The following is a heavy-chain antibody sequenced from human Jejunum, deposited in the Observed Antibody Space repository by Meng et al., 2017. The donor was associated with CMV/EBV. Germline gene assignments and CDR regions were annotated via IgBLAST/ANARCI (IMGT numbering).Heavy chain of an antibody. CDR1: GGSIASDDYW. Sequence: QGQLQESGPGLVEPSQTLSLTCTVSGGSIASDDYWWSWIRQPPGKGLEWIGYIYHKGHTYYNPSLWSRISISVDTSKNQFSLRLNSVTAADTAVYYCARDKAGYKNCDSWGQGTLVTVSS. J-gene: IGHJ5*01. CDR2: IYHKGHT. V-gene: IGHV4-30-4*08. D-gene: IGHD5-24*01. CDR3: ARDKAGYKNCDS.